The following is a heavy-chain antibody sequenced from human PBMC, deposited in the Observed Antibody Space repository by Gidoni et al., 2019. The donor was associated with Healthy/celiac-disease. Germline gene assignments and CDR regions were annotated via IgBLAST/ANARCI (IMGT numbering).Heavy chain of an antibody. D-gene: IGHD5-12*01. CDR1: GGSFSGYY. Sequence: QVQLQQWGAGLLKPSETLSLTCAVYGGSFSGYYWSWIRHPPGQGLEWIGEINHSGSTNYNPSLKSRVTISVDTSKNQFSLKLSSVTAADTAVYYCARGPLHIVATIWEPPYYYYYGMDVWGQGTTVTVSS. J-gene: IGHJ6*02. V-gene: IGHV4-34*01. CDR2: INHSGST. CDR3: ARGPLHIVATIWEPPYYYYYGMDV.